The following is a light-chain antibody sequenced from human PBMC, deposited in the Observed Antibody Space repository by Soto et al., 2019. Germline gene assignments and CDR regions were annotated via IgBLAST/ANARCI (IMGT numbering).Light chain of an antibody. J-gene: IGKJ4*01. CDR3: QQSYNTPLT. V-gene: IGKV1-39*01. CDR1: QSISSS. CDR2: TAS. Sequence: DIQMTQSLSSLSASVGDRVTITCRASQSISSSLNWYQQKPGQPPKLLIYTASTLQSGVPSRFSGSGSGTDFTLTISSLQPEDFATDYCQQSYNTPLTVGGGTKVEIQ.